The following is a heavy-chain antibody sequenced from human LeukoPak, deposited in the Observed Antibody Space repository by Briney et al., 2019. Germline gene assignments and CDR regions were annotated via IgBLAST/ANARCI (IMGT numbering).Heavy chain of an antibody. J-gene: IGHJ4*02. CDR1: GFTFSSYG. D-gene: IGHD2-21*02. Sequence: PGGSLRLSCAASGFTFSSYGMHWVRQAPGKGLEGVAVVRDDGSNKYYADSVKGRFTISRDNSKNTLYLQMNSLRAEDTAVYYCAKEVGTRGDYWGQGTLVTVSS. V-gene: IGHV3-33*06. CDR3: AKEVGTRGDY. CDR2: VRDDGSNK.